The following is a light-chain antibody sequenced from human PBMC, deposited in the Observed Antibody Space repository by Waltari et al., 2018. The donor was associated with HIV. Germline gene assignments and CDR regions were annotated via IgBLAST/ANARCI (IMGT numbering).Light chain of an antibody. CDR1: QTVRSNY. J-gene: IGKJ1*01. CDR2: AN. V-gene: IGKV3-20*01. CDR3: QQYGGSPRT. Sequence: ENVLTHSPGTLSLTPGQGATLSCSASQTVRSNYLAWYQPKPGQAPRLLNCANARTAGIPGRFWASGSGTDVTLTISRLEPEDLAGYYCQQYGGSPRTFGQGTRVEF.